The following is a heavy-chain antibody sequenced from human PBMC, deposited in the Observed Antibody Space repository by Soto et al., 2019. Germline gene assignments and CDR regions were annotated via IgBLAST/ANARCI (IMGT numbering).Heavy chain of an antibody. D-gene: IGHD2-2*01. CDR3: AKDRYCSSTTCYAAFHF. V-gene: IGHV3-33*06. Sequence: GGSLRLSCAASGFTFSSYGMHWVRQAPGKGLEWVAVIWYDGSNKYYADSVKGRFTISRDNSKNTLYLQMNSLRAEDTAVYYCAKDRYCSSTTCYAAFHFWGKGALVTVSS. CDR1: GFTFSSYG. J-gene: IGHJ4*02. CDR2: IWYDGSNK.